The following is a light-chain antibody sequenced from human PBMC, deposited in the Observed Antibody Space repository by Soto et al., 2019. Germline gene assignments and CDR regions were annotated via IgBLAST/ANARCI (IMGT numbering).Light chain of an antibody. CDR2: SAS. CDR1: QRISAF. Sequence: DIQMTQSPSSVSAFVGESVTITCHASQRISAFLNWHHQKPGKAPKLLIYSASYLQSGVPSNFSGSGSGTDFTLSIVTLQPEDSGTYFCQQSYRLPLTFGGGTKVEI. V-gene: IGKV1-39*01. J-gene: IGKJ4*01. CDR3: QQSYRLPLT.